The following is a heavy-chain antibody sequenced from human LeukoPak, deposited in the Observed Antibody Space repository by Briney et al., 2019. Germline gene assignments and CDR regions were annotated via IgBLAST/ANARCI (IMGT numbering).Heavy chain of an antibody. CDR2: IYYSGST. CDR1: GGSISSAEYY. Sequence: SETLSLTCTVSGGSISSAEYYWSWIRQPPGKGLEWIGYIYYSGSTYYNPSLKSRVTISVGTSKNQFSLKLSSVTAADTAVYYCATARRGLDGDYVPYWYFDLWGRGTLVTVSS. J-gene: IGHJ2*01. V-gene: IGHV4-30-4*01. CDR3: ATARRGLDGDYVPYWYFDL. D-gene: IGHD4-17*01.